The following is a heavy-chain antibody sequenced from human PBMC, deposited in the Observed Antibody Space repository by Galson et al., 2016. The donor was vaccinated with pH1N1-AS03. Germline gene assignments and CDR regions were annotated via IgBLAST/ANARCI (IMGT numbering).Heavy chain of an antibody. J-gene: IGHJ6*02. V-gene: IGHV1-2*04. Sequence: SVKVSCKASGYIFTDFYVHWVRQAPGQGLEWMGWINPNNGVTNYAQKFQAWVTMTGDTSISTAYMELYGLKSDDTSVYYCARDPRGPCTSAPCPTTYYFGMDVCGQGTTVIVSS. CDR3: ARDPRGPCTSAPCPTTYYFGMDV. D-gene: IGHD2-2*01. CDR2: INPNNGVT. CDR1: GYIFTDFY.